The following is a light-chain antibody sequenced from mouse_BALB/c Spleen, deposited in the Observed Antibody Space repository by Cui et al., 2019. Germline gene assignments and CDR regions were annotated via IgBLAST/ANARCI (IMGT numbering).Light chain of an antibody. J-gene: IGKJ4*01. V-gene: IGKV8-19*01. CDR3: QNYYILT. CDR1: KSQVKRGNQKNY. Sequence: DIVMTQLPSSLTATAGGKGSMSCKASKSQVKRGNQKNYLTWYEKKPRQPPELLIYWASTRKSGVPDCFTGSGSGTDFTHTISSVQAEDLAVYYCQNYYILTFGSGTKLEIK. CDR2: WAS.